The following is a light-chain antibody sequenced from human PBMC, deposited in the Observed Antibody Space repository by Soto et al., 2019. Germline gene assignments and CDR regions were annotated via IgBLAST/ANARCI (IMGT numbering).Light chain of an antibody. CDR1: QSISSY. CDR2: DAS. CDR3: QQYDNLPI. J-gene: IGKJ3*01. Sequence: DIQMTQSPSSLSSSLLDIVTITCRASQSISSYLNWYQQKPGKAPKLLIYDASNLETGVPSRFSGSGSGTDFTFTISSLQTEDIATYYCQQYDNLPIFGPGTKVDI. V-gene: IGKV1-33*01.